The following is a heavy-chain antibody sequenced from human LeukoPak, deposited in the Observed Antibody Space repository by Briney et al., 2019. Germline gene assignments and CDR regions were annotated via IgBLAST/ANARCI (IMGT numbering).Heavy chain of an antibody. Sequence: SQTLSLTFAISGDSVSINSAAWNWLRQSPSRGLEWLGRTYYRSKWKNDYAVSVKSRITVKPDTSKNQFSLQLNSVTPEDTAVYYCAREGPTTEAAFDYWGQGTLVTVSS. V-gene: IGHV6-1*01. CDR2: TYYRSKWKN. J-gene: IGHJ4*02. D-gene: IGHD6-13*01. CDR3: AREGPTTEAAFDY. CDR1: GDSVSINSAA.